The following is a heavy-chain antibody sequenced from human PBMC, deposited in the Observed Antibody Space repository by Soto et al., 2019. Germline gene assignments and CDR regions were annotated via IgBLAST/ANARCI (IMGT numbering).Heavy chain of an antibody. CDR1: GGTFSSYA. CDR3: ASGGYCDSSGYSEFDY. J-gene: IGHJ4*02. D-gene: IGHD3-22*01. V-gene: IGHV1-69*13. CDR2: IIPIFGTA. Sequence: SVKVSCKASGGTFSSYAISWVRQAPGQGLEWMGGIIPIFGTANYAQKFQGRVTITADESTSTAYMELSSLRSEDTAVYYCASGGYCDSSGYSEFDYWGQGTLVTVSS.